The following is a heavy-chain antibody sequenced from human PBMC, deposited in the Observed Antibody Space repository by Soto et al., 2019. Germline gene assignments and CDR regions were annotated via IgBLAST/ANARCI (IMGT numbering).Heavy chain of an antibody. D-gene: IGHD5-12*01. V-gene: IGHV5-10-1*01. CDR2: IDPSDSYT. CDR1: GYSFTSYW. J-gene: IGHJ6*02. CDR3: ATGSIVATIEEYYYYGMDV. Sequence: PXEFLKISFKGSGYSFTSYWISWVRQIPGKGLEWMGRIDPSDSYTNYSPSFQGHVTISADKSISTAYLQWSSLKASDTAMYYCATGSIVATIEEYYYYGMDVWGQGTTVTVSS.